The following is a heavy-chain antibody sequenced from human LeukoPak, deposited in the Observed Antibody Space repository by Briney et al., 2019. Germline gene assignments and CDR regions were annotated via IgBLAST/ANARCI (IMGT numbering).Heavy chain of an antibody. J-gene: IGHJ5*02. D-gene: IGHD3-22*01. CDR2: VDPEDGET. CDR1: GYTFTDYY. V-gene: IGHV1-69-2*01. Sequence: ASVKISCKVSGYTFTDYYMRWVQQAPGKGLEWMGLVDPEDGETIYAEKFQGRVTITADTSTDTAYMELSSLRSEDTAVYYCATVPPFIYPPLRDSWFGPWGQGTLVTVSS. CDR3: ATVPPFIYPPLRDSWFGP.